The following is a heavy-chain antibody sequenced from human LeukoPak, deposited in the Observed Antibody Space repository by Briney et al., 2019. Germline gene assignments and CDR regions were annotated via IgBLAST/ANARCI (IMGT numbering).Heavy chain of an antibody. CDR1: GFTFSSYA. Sequence: GGSLRLSCAASGFTFSSYAMSWVRQAPGKGLEWVSGISDNGASTYYADAVKGRFTISRDNSKNTLYLQINTLRADDTAVFSCARGGIGWYGFDYWGQGTLVTVSS. CDR3: ARGGIGWYGFDY. V-gene: IGHV3-23*01. CDR2: ISDNGAST. D-gene: IGHD6-19*01. J-gene: IGHJ4*02.